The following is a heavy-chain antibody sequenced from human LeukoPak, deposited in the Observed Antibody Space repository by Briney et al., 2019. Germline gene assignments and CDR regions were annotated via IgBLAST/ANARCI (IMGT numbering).Heavy chain of an antibody. CDR2: IGTTGDT. CDR3: ARGLYYYDSSGYYGDTFDI. Sequence: PGGSLRLSCAASGFTFSSYDMHWVRQGTGEGLEWVSGIGTTGDTYYPGSVKGQFTISRENAKNSLYLQMNSLRAGDTAVYYCARGLYYYDSSGYYGDTFDIWGQGTMVTVSS. J-gene: IGHJ3*02. V-gene: IGHV3-13*04. D-gene: IGHD3-22*01. CDR1: GFTFSSYD.